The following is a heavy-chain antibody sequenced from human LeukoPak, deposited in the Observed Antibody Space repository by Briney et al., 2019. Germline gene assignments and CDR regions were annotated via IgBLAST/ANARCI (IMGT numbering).Heavy chain of an antibody. V-gene: IGHV3-15*01. CDR1: GFTFSNAW. J-gene: IGHJ4*02. CDR2: IKSKTDGGTI. CDR3: TTDTSKIDY. Sequence: GGSLRLSCAASGFTFSNAWMKWVRQAPGKGLEWIGRIKSKTDGGTIDYAAPVKGRFTISRDDSYSRLCLQLNSLQTEDTAVYYCTTDTSKIDYWGQGTLVTVSS.